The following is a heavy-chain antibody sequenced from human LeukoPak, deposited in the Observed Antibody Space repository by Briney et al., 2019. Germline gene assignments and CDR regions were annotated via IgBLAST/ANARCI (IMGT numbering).Heavy chain of an antibody. Sequence: GGSLRLSCAASGFTFGNFWMSWVRQAPGRGLEWVANINQDGSEKYYVESVKGRFTVSRDNAKNSLYLQMNSLRAEDTAIYYCAREQYSGTYYGWFDPWGQGILVTVSS. CDR2: INQDGSEK. CDR1: GFTFGNFW. V-gene: IGHV3-7*03. D-gene: IGHD1-26*01. J-gene: IGHJ5*02. CDR3: AREQYSGTYYGWFDP.